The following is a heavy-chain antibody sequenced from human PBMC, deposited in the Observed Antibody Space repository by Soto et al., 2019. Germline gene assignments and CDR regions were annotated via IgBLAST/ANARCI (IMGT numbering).Heavy chain of an antibody. Sequence: GGSLRLSCAASGFTFTSYAMSWVRQAPGKGPEWVATINGRGDSTYYAASVKGRFIISSDKSRNTLYLQMNSLRAEDTALYYCAKTITGYFWAGDSWGRGTLVTVSS. CDR3: AKTITGYFWAGDS. CDR1: GFTFTSYA. V-gene: IGHV3-23*01. J-gene: IGHJ4*02. CDR2: INGRGDST. D-gene: IGHD1-20*01.